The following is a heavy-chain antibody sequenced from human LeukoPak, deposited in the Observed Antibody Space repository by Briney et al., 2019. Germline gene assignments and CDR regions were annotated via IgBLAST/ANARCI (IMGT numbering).Heavy chain of an antibody. V-gene: IGHV4-59*01. Sequence: SETLSLTCTVSGGSISSYYWSWVRQPPGKGLEWGGYIYYSGSTNYNPSLKSRVTISVDTSKNQFSLKLSSVTAADTAVYYCARSRVVTEYYFDYWGQGTLVTVSS. CDR1: GGSISSYY. CDR3: ARSRVVTEYYFDY. CDR2: IYYSGST. D-gene: IGHD3-22*01. J-gene: IGHJ4*02.